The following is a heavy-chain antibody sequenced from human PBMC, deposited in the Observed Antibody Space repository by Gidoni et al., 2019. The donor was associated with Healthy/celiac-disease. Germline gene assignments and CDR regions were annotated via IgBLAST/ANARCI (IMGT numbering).Heavy chain of an antibody. Sequence: QLQLVQSGAAGRKPGASVRVSCKSSGYTFTSYYMPWVRPSPGQGLEWMGIINPSGGSTSYAQKFQGRVTMTRDTSTSTVYMELSRLSSEATAVYYCASHFPDSSGHQVGGYWGQGTLVTVSS. CDR2: INPSGGST. J-gene: IGHJ4*02. CDR1: GYTFTSYY. D-gene: IGHD3-22*01. CDR3: ASHFPDSSGHQVGGY. V-gene: IGHV1-46*01.